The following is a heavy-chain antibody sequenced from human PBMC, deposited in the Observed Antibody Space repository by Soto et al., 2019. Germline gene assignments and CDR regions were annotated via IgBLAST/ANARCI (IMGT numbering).Heavy chain of an antibody. D-gene: IGHD6-6*01. CDR3: ARREYSSSSWKLYYFDY. V-gene: IGHV3-7*01. Sequence: EVQLVESGGGLVQPGGSLRLSCAASGCTFSSYWMSWVRQAPGKGLEWVANIKQDGSEKYYVDSVKGRFTISRDSAKNSLYLQMNRRRAEDTAVYYCARREYSSSSWKLYYFDYWGQGTLVTVSS. CDR1: GCTFSSYW. J-gene: IGHJ4*02. CDR2: IKQDGSEK.